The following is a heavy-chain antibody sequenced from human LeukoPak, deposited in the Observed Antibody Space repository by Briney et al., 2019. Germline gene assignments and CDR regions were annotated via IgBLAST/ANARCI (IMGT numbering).Heavy chain of an antibody. CDR3: ARVPIVAASPLFDY. D-gene: IGHD2-15*01. CDR1: GFTFSSYW. CDR2: IKQDGSEK. Sequence: GGSLRLSCAASGFTFSSYWMSWVRQAPGKVLEWVANIKQDGSEKYYVDSGKGRFTISRDNANNSLYMQMNSLRAEDTAVYYCARVPIVAASPLFDYWGQGTLVPVSS. V-gene: IGHV3-7*01. J-gene: IGHJ4*02.